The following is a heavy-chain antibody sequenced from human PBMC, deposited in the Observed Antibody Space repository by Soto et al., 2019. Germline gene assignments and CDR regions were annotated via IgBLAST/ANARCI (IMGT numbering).Heavy chain of an antibody. CDR1: GFTFSSYS. CDR2: ISSSSSYI. Sequence: GGSLRLSCAASGFTFSSYSMNWVRQAPGKGLEWVSSISSSSSYIYYADSVKGRFTISRDNAKNSLYLQMNSLRAEDTAVYYCARWYYYDSSGYYHTPYAFDIWGQGTMVIVSS. V-gene: IGHV3-21*01. CDR3: ARWYYYDSSGYYHTPYAFDI. D-gene: IGHD3-22*01. J-gene: IGHJ3*02.